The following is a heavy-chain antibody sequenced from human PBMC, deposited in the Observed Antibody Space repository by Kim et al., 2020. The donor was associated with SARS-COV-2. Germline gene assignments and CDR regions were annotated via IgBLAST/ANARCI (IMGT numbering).Heavy chain of an antibody. J-gene: IGHJ6*02. CDR2: TRNKANSYTT. CDR3: AGGYTVTNPHNYYYYGMDV. V-gene: IGHV3-72*01. D-gene: IGHD4-17*01. CDR1: GFTFSDHY. Sequence: GGSLRLSCAASGFTFSDHYMDWVRQAPGKGLEWVGRTRNKANSYTTEYAATVKGRFTISRDDSKNSLYLQMNSLQTEDTAGYYCAGGYTVTNPHNYYYYGMDVWGHGTPVTVSS.